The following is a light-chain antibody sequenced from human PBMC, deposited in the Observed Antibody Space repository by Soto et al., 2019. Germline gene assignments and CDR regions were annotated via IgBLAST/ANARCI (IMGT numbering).Light chain of an antibody. CDR2: TDN. Sequence: QSVLTQPPSASGTPGQWVTISCSGSSSNIGSNTVNWYQQVPGTAPKLLIYTDNQRPSGVPDRFSGSRSGTSASLAISGLQSEDEADYYCAAWDDDLYTPIIGGGTKLTVL. CDR3: AAWDDDLYTPI. J-gene: IGLJ2*01. V-gene: IGLV1-44*01. CDR1: SSNIGSNT.